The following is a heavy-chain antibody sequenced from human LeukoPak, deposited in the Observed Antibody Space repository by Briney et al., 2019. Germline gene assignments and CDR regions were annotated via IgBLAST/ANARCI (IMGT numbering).Heavy chain of an antibody. D-gene: IGHD6-13*01. Sequence: GESLKISCKGTGYSFTSNWIGWVRQMPGKGLEWMGIIYPGDSDTRYSPSFQGQVTISADKSITTAYLQLSSLKASDTAMYYCARQDGLAAAMFDPWGQGTLVTVSS. CDR1: GYSFTSNW. CDR2: IYPGDSDT. CDR3: ARQDGLAAAMFDP. J-gene: IGHJ5*02. V-gene: IGHV5-51*01.